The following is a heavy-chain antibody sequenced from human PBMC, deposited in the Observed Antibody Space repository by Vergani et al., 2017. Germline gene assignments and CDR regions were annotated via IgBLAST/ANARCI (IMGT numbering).Heavy chain of an antibody. CDR1: GFTFSSYA. V-gene: IGHV3-30*01. D-gene: IGHD6-19*01. CDR2: ISYEGSNK. J-gene: IGHJ6*03. Sequence: QVQLVESGGGVVQPGRSLRLSCAASGFTFSSYAMHWVRQAPGKGLEWVAVISYEGSNKYYADSVKGRFTISRDNSKNTLYLQMNSLRAEDTAVYYCARDSSGWYERGGPTPYYYYYXMYVWGKGTTVTVSS. CDR3: ARDSSGWYERGGPTPYYYYYXMYV.